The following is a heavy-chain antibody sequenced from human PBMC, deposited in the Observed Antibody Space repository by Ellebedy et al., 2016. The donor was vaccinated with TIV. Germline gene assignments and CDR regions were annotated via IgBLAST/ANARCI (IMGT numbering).Heavy chain of an antibody. CDR1: GGSISSYY. V-gene: IGHV4-59*01. J-gene: IGHJ6*02. CDR2: INDSGST. D-gene: IGHD3-10*01. CDR3: ARDRVTMLRGVYYYYYGMDV. Sequence: MPGGSLRLSCSVPGGSISSYYWSWLRQPPGKGLEWIGYINDSGSTNYNPSLKSRVTISVDPSKNQFSLKLNSVTAADTAVYYCARDRVTMLRGVYYYYYGMDVWGQGTTVTVSS.